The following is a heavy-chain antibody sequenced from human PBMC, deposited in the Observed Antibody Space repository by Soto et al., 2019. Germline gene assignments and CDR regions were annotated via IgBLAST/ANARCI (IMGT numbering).Heavy chain of an antibody. D-gene: IGHD3-3*01. CDR2: ISAYNGHT. V-gene: IGHV1-18*01. Sequence: QVQLVQSGAGVKKPGASVKVSCKASGYTFSTYGISWVRQAPGQGLEWMGWISAYNGHTNYAQKLQDRVTMTTDTSTTTADMALRSLRSDDTAVYYCARVTIFGVVILDYWGQGTLVTVSS. J-gene: IGHJ4*02. CDR1: GYTFSTYG. CDR3: ARVTIFGVVILDY.